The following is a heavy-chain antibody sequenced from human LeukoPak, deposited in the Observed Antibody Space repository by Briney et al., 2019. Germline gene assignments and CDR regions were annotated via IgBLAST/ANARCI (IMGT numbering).Heavy chain of an antibody. Sequence: SETLSLTCTVSGGSISSYYWSWIRQPPGKGLEWVGSISYTGSTNYNPSLKSRVTISVDRSKNQISLKLISVTAADTAVYYCGRQTTTAFKWFDPWGQGTLVTVSS. CDR3: GRQTTTAFKWFDP. J-gene: IGHJ5*02. CDR1: GGSISSYY. CDR2: ISYTGST. D-gene: IGHD1-7*01. V-gene: IGHV4-59*08.